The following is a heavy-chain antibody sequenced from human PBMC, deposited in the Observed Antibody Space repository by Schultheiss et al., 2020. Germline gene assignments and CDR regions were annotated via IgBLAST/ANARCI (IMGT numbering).Heavy chain of an antibody. D-gene: IGHD4-17*01. V-gene: IGHV3-23*01. CDR1: GFTFSSYA. Sequence: GGSLRLSCAASGFTFSSYAMSWVRQAPGKGLEWVSTISASGGTTYYADSVKGRFTISRDNSKNTLYLQMNSLRAEDTAVYYCARSYGDYAGYYYGMDVWGQGTTVTVSS. CDR3: ARSYGDYAGYYYGMDV. CDR2: ISASGGTT. J-gene: IGHJ6*02.